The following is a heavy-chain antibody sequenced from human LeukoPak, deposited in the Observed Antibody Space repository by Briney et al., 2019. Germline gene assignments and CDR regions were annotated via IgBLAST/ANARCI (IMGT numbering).Heavy chain of an antibody. V-gene: IGHV1-69*05. J-gene: IGHJ5*02. D-gene: IGHD3-22*01. CDR1: GGTFSSYA. CDR2: IIPIFGTA. Sequence: SVKVSCKASGGTFSSYAISWVRQAPGQGLEWMGGIIPIFGTANYAQKFQGRVTITTDESTSTAYMELSSLRSVDTAVYYCARDGYYDSSGYGWFDPWGQGTLVTVSS. CDR3: ARDGYYDSSGYGWFDP.